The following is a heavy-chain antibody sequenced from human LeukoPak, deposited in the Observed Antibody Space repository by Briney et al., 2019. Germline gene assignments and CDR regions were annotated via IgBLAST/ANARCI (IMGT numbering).Heavy chain of an antibody. CDR2: IWYDESNK. CDR1: GFTFSSYG. V-gene: IGHV3-30*02. Sequence: PGGSLRLSCAASGFTFSSYGMHWVRQAPGKGLEWVTFIWYDESNKYYADSVKGRFTISRDNSKNTLFLQMNSLRADDTAVYYCAKGPNSAATGYLNWFDPWGQGTLVTVSS. CDR3: AKGPNSAATGYLNWFDP. D-gene: IGHD2-15*01. J-gene: IGHJ5*02.